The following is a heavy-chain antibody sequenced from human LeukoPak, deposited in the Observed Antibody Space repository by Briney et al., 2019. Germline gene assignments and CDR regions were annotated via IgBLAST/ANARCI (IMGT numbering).Heavy chain of an antibody. J-gene: IGHJ4*02. CDR3: AKDAWVTGAPYYFDY. V-gene: IGHV3-23*01. Sequence: GGSLRLSCAASGFTFSSYAMSWVRQAPGKGLEWVSAISGSGGSTYYADSVKGRFTTSRGNSKNTLYLQMNSLRAEDTAVYYCAKDAWVTGAPYYFDYWGQGTLVTVSS. D-gene: IGHD5-18*01. CDR1: GFTFSSYA. CDR2: ISGSGGST.